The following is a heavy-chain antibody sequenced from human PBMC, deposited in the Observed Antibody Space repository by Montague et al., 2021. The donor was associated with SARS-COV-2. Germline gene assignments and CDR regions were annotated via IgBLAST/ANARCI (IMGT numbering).Heavy chain of an antibody. CDR1: GASINSRY. CDR3: SRQGGSNYAWFDP. CDR2: YCSGST. D-gene: IGHD1-26*01. J-gene: IGHJ5*02. Sequence: SETLSLTCTVSGASINSRYWSWIRQPPGKGLEWIGYYCSGSTKYNPSLQSRVTISVDTSKNQFSVKVTSVTAADTAVYYCSRQGGSNYAWFDPWGQGTLVTVSS. V-gene: IGHV4-59*08.